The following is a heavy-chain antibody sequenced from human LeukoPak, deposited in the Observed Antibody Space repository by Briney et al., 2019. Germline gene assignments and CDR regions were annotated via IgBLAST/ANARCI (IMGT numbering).Heavy chain of an antibody. D-gene: IGHD5-12*01. CDR2: IWYDGSNK. CDR1: GFTFSSYG. CDR3: ARGGGYDYLDY. Sequence: PGRSLRLSCAASGFTFSSYGMHWVRQAPGKGLEWVAVIWYDGSNKYYADSVKGRFTISRDNSKNTLYLQMNSLTAEDTAVYYCARGGGYDYLDYWGQGTLVTVSS. V-gene: IGHV3-33*01. J-gene: IGHJ4*02.